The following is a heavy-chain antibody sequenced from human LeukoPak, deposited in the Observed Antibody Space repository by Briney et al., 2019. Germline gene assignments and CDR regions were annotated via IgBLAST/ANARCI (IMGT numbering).Heavy chain of an antibody. CDR2: INLSDDST. D-gene: IGHD3-22*01. J-gene: IGHJ4*02. CDR3: ARRDYHGSSAFLDY. V-gene: IGHV1-46*01. Sequence: ASVKVSCKASGYTFTSYYIHWVRQAPGQGLEWMGIINLSDDSTAYAQQFQGRVTMTRDTSLSTVYMELSSLRSEDTAVYYCARRDYHGSSAFLDYWGQGTLVTVSS. CDR1: GYTFTSYY.